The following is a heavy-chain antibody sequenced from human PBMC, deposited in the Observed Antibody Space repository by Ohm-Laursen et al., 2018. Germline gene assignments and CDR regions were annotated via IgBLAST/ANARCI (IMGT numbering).Heavy chain of an antibody. CDR3: ARDRRYRDSFDY. D-gene: IGHD1-26*01. CDR1: GFTFNNYN. V-gene: IGHV3-48*01. J-gene: IGHJ4*02. Sequence: SLRLSCAAFGFTFNNYNMNWVRQAPGKGLEWVSYISTSSSTRYYADSVKGRFTISRDNAKNSLYLQMNSLRAEDTAVYYCARDRRYRDSFDYWGQGTLVTVSS. CDR2: ISTSSSTR.